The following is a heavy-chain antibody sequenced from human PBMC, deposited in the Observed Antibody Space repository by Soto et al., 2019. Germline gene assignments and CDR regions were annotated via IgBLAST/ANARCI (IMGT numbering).Heavy chain of an antibody. CDR3: ASGSTSRRYYYGMDV. CDR1: GGSFSGYY. Sequence: QVQLQQWGAGLLKPSETLSLTCAVYGGSFSGYYWSWIRQPPGKGLEWIGEINHSGSTNYNPSLKSRVTLSVDTSKNQFSLKLSSVTAADTAVYYCASGSTSRRYYYGMDVWGQGTTVTVSS. CDR2: INHSGST. J-gene: IGHJ6*02. D-gene: IGHD2-2*01. V-gene: IGHV4-34*01.